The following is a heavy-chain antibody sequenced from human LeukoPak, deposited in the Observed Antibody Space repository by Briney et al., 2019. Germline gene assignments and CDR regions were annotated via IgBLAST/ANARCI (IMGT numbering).Heavy chain of an antibody. CDR3: ARHGGGNSIYYVDY. CDR2: IYYSGST. D-gene: IGHD4-23*01. Sequence: SETLSLTCTVSGDSISSVNYYWSWVRQHPGKGLELIGYIYYSGSTYYNPSLKSRVTMSVDTSKKQFSLKLSSVTAADTAVYYCARHGGGNSIYYVDYWGQGTLVTVSS. V-gene: IGHV4-31*03. CDR1: GDSISSVNYY. J-gene: IGHJ4*02.